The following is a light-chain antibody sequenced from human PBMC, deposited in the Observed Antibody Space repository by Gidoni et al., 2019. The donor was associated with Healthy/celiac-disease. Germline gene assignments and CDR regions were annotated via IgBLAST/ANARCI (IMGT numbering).Light chain of an antibody. CDR1: QGISSW. CDR3: QXXXSXXXT. CDR2: AAS. V-gene: IGKV1-12*01. J-gene: IGKJ1*01. Sequence: DIQMTQSPSSVSASVGDRVTITCRASQGISSWLAWYQQKPGKAPKLLIYAASSLQSGVPSRLSGSGSXTDFTLTISSLQTEDFAXXXCQXXXSXXXTFXXXTKVEIK.